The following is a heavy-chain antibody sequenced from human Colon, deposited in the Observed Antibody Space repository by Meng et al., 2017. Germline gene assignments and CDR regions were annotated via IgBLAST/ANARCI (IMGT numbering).Heavy chain of an antibody. V-gene: IGHV1-8*01. CDR1: GYTFTSSD. CDR3: ARTAMLDS. CDR2: MNPNNGNT. Sequence: QVQLVQSGVAVRKSGASVKVTCKASGYTFTSSDINWVRQATGRGLEWLGWMNPNNGNTGSAQKFQGRVSMTRDTSIGTAYMELSGLASEDTAVYYCARTAMLDSWGQGTLVTVSS. D-gene: IGHD2-2*01. J-gene: IGHJ5*01.